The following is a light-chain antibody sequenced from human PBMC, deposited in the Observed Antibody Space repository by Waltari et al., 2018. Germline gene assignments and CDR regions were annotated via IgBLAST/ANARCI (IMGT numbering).Light chain of an antibody. J-gene: IGLJ2*01. CDR2: YDS. CDR1: NIESKS. V-gene: IGLV3-21*04. CDR3: QVWDDSNNSGV. Sequence: SYVLTQTPSVSLAPGQTAIITCGGANIESKSDNWYQLQQGQAPVLVMFYDSDRPPGIPDRFSGSNSGNTATLTISRVEDDDEADYFCQVWDDSNNSGVFGGGTKLTVL.